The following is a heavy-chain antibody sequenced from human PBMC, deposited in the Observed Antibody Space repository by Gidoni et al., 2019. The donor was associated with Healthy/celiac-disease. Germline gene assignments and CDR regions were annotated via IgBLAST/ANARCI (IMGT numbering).Heavy chain of an antibody. V-gene: IGHV3-30*18. CDR3: VKGGDSSEYFALDN. D-gene: IGHD3-22*01. J-gene: IGHJ4*03. Sequence: QVQLLESVGGVVQLGRSPRPLCAASGVTSSTYGMHWVRQTPGKGLEWVALISDGRNNKNSANSVKSRFTISRDNSKNTLYLQMSSVGAEDTAVHYCVKGGDSSEYFALDNWGQGTLVTVSS. CDR2: ISDGRNNK. CDR1: GVTSSTYG.